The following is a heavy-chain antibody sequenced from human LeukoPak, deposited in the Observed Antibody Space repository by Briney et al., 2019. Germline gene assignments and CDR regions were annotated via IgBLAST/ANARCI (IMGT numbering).Heavy chain of an antibody. CDR2: ISGSGGST. V-gene: IGHV3-23*01. Sequence: PGGSLRLSCAASGFTFSSYAMSWVRQAPGKGLEWVSAISGSGGSTYYADSVKGRFTISRDNAKNSLYLQMNSLRAEDTAVYYCARDPNLYSSSWYEVWGQGTLVTVSS. CDR3: ARDPNLYSSSWYEV. J-gene: IGHJ4*02. D-gene: IGHD6-13*01. CDR1: GFTFSSYA.